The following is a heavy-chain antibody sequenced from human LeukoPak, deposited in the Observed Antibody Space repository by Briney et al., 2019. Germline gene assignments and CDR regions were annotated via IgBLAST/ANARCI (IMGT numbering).Heavy chain of an antibody. Sequence: TGGSLRLSCAASGFTLRSYAMSWVRQAPGKGLEWVSAISGSGGRPYSADSVKGRSTISRDNSKNTLYLQMNSLRGEDTAIYYCARGSSGSYYNSRFDYWGQGSLVTASS. CDR2: ISGSGGRP. CDR3: ARGSSGSYYNSRFDY. D-gene: IGHD3-10*01. V-gene: IGHV3-23*01. J-gene: IGHJ4*02. CDR1: GFTLRSYA.